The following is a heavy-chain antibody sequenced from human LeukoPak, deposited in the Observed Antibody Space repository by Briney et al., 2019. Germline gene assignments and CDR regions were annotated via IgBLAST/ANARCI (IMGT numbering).Heavy chain of an antibody. J-gene: IGHJ4*02. CDR3: VRETYYHDSSGYEVIGNFDY. D-gene: IGHD3-22*01. Sequence: GRSLRLSCAASGFTFRTYAIHWVRQAPGKGLEWVAVVSPDGNTKFYGDSVKGRFIISRDNSENTLFLQMNSLRPEDTAVYYCVRETYYHDSSGYEVIGNFDYWGQGTLVAVSS. CDR2: VSPDGNTK. V-gene: IGHV3-30-3*01. CDR1: GFTFRTYA.